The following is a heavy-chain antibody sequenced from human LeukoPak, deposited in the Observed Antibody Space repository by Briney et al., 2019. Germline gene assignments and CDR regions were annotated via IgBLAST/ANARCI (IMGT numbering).Heavy chain of an antibody. V-gene: IGHV4-59*01. CDR3: ARDWGRGYQRSFDY. D-gene: IGHD3-22*01. Sequence: PSETLSLTCSVSGGSISSYYWSWIRQPPGKGLEWIGYIHYSGSTNDNPSLQSRVTISVNTAKNQFSLKLNSVTAADTAVYYCARDWGRGYQRSFDYWGQGTLVTVSS. CDR1: GGSISSYY. CDR2: IHYSGST. J-gene: IGHJ4*02.